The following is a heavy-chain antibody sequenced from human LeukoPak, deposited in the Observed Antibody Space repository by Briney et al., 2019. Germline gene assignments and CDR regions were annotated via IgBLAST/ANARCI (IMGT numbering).Heavy chain of an antibody. CDR3: TREVWYDALSFDY. CDR2: ISYDGSHK. Sequence: GTSLRLSCAASGFTFSTYAMHWVRQAPGKGLEWVAVISYDGSHKYYADSVKGRFTISRDNSKNMLELQMNSLTTEDTAVYYCTREVWYDALSFDYWGQGTLVSVSS. J-gene: IGHJ4*02. D-gene: IGHD2-15*01. CDR1: GFTFSTYA. V-gene: IGHV3-30-3*01.